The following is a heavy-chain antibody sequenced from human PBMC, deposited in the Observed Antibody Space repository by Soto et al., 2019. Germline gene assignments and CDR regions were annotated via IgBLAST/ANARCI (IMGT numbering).Heavy chain of an antibody. CDR1: GFTFSYYG. CDR3: ARDPAGLYLFDY. Sequence: QVRLVQSGGEVRNPGASVKVSCKASGFTFSYYGVIWVRQAPGQGLEWMGFTNAHTGRSGTSKKFHGRVTLSTDTSTNTAYMELRSLRSDDTAVYFCARDPAGLYLFDYWGQGTLLTVSS. D-gene: IGHD2-2*01. J-gene: IGHJ4*02. V-gene: IGHV1-18*04. CDR2: TNAHTGRS.